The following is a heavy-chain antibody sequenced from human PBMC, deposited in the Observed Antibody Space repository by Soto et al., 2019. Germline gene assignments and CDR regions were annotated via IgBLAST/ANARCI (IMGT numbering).Heavy chain of an antibody. V-gene: IGHV1-18*01. CDR3: ARDRHNVGVAGKDFDY. J-gene: IGHJ4*02. CDR2: INAYNGNT. D-gene: IGHD6-19*01. CDR1: GYTFTSYG. Sequence: QVQLVQSGAEVKKPGASVKVSCKASGYTFTSYGISWVRQAPGQGLEWMGWINAYNGNTNYAQKLQGRVTMTTDTSTSTAYMELRSLRSDDTAVYYCARDRHNVGVAGKDFDYWGQGTLVTVSS.